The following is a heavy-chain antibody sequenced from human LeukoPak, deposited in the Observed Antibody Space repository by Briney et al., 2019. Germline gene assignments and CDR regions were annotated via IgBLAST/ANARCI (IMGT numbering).Heavy chain of an antibody. J-gene: IGHJ4*02. Sequence: SETLSLTCTVSGGSISSSSYYWGWIRQPPGKGLEWIGSIYYSGSTYYNPSLKTRVTISLDTSTNQFSLKLSSVTAADTAVYYCARHPEMATIKGFDYWGQGTLVTVSS. CDR1: GGSISSSSYY. CDR3: ARHPEMATIKGFDY. CDR2: IYYSGST. D-gene: IGHD5-24*01. V-gene: IGHV4-39*01.